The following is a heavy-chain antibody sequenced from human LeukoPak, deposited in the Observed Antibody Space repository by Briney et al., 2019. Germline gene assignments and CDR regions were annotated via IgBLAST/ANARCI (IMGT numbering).Heavy chain of an antibody. D-gene: IGHD5-12*01. CDR3: AKDDGYSGYVD. V-gene: IGHV3-30*18. J-gene: IGHJ4*02. CDR2: ISYDGTNT. Sequence: GRSLTLSCAASGFTFSIYGMHWARQAPAKGLAWVAVISYDGTNTYYAHSVKGRFTISRDNSKNTLYLQMNSLRAEDTAVYYCAKDDGYSGYVDWGQGTLVTVSS. CDR1: GFTFSIYG.